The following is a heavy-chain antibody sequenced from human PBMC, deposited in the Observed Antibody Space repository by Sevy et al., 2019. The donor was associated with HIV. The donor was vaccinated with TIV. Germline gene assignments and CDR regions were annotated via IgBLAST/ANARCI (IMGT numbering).Heavy chain of an antibody. CDR2: IWYDGSKK. CDR1: GFTFSSYG. D-gene: IGHD6-6*01. J-gene: IGHJ6*02. Sequence: GGSLRLSCAASGFTFSSYGMHWVRQTPGKGLEWVGVIWYDGSKKNYGDSVKGRFTISRDNSKKTLYLQMNSLRAEDTAVYYCARGLAALPGYYYGMDVWGQGTTVTVSS. CDR3: ARGLAALPGYYYGMDV. V-gene: IGHV3-33*01.